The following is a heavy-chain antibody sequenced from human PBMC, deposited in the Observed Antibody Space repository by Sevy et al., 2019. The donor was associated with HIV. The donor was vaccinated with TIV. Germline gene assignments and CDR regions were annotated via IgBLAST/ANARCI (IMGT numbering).Heavy chain of an antibody. V-gene: IGHV3-23*01. D-gene: IGHD2-15*01. CDR3: AKVYCSGGSCYSGGYYYYYMDV. CDR1: GFTFSSYA. Sequence: GGSLRLSCAASGFTFSSYAMSWVRQAPGKGLEWVSAISGSGGSTYYADSVKGRFTISRDNSKNTLYLQMNSLRAEDTAVYYCAKVYCSGGSCYSGGYYYYYMDVWGKGTTVTVSS. J-gene: IGHJ6*03. CDR2: ISGSGGST.